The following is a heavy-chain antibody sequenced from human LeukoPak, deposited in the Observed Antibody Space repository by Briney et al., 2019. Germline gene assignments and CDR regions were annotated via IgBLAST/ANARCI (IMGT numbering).Heavy chain of an antibody. CDR3: ARSLAYCGGDCSLGAFDI. J-gene: IGHJ3*02. CDR1: GYTFTSYY. CDR2: INPSGGST. Sequence: GASVKVSCKASGYTFTSYYMHWVRQAPGQGLEWMGIINPSGGSTSYAQKFQGRVTMTRDTSTSTVYMELSSLRSEDTAVYYCARSLAYCGGDCSLGAFDIWGQGTMVTVSS. V-gene: IGHV1-46*01. D-gene: IGHD2-21*02.